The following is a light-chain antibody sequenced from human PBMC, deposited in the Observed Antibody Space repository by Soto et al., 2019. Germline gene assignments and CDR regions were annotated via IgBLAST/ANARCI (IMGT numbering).Light chain of an antibody. V-gene: IGLV2-14*01. J-gene: IGLJ1*01. CDR2: DVS. Sequence: QSVLTQPASVSGSPGQSITISCTGTSSDVGGYNHVSWYQQHPGKAPKLMIYDVSNRPSGVSNRFSGSKSGNTASLTISGLQAEDEADYYCSSYTSSSTPWVFGTGTKVTVL. CDR3: SSYTSSSTPWV. CDR1: SSDVGGYNH.